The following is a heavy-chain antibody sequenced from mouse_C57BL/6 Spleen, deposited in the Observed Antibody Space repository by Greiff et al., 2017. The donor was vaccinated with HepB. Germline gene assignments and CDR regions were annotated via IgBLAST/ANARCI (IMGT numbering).Heavy chain of an antibody. J-gene: IGHJ2*01. CDR3: ARDSNYFDY. V-gene: IGHV1-26*01. CDR2: INPNNGGT. CDR1: GYTFTDYY. Sequence: SGPELVKPGASVKISCKASGYTFTDYYMNWVKQSHGKSLEWIGDINPNNGGTSYNQKFKGKATLTVDKSSSTAYMELRSLTSEDSAVYYCARDSNYFDYWGQGTTLTVSS. D-gene: IGHD2-5*01.